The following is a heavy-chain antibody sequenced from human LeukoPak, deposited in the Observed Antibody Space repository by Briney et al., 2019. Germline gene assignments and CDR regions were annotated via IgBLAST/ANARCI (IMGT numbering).Heavy chain of an antibody. J-gene: IGHJ6*03. CDR3: ARDLTEYSSSANYYYYYMDV. CDR2: IYSGGIT. Sequence: GGSLRLSCAASGFTVSSNYMSWVRQAPGKGLEWVSVIYSGGITYYADSVKGRFTISRDNSKNTLYLQMNSLRAEDTAVYYCARDLTEYSSSANYYYYYMDVWGKGTTVTVYS. D-gene: IGHD6-6*01. V-gene: IGHV3-53*01. CDR1: GFTVSSNY.